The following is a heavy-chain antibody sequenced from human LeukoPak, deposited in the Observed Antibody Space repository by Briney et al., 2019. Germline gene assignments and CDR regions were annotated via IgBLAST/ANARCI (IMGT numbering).Heavy chain of an antibody. CDR3: AKAMKAFGGVIVNGYGMDV. Sequence: GGSLRLSCVGSGFTFNNAWMNWVRQAPGKGLEWVGRIKDMAHGATIDYAAAVKGRFTLSRDDSKNTLYLQMNSLRAEDTAVYYCAKAMKAFGGVIVNGYGMDVWGQGTTVTVSS. V-gene: IGHV3-15*07. J-gene: IGHJ6*02. D-gene: IGHD3-16*02. CDR1: GFTFNNAW. CDR2: IKDMAHGATI.